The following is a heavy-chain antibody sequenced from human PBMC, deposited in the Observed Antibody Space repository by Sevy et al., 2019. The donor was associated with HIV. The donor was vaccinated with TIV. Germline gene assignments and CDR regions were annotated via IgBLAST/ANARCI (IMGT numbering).Heavy chain of an antibody. CDR3: AKDQQWLVHRYFDY. J-gene: IGHJ4*02. CDR1: GFTFISYT. V-gene: IGHV3-30*02. D-gene: IGHD6-19*01. Sequence: GGSLRLSCAASGFTFISYTMSWVRQAPGKGLEWVAFIRYDGSNKYYADSVKGRFTISRDNSKNSLYLQMNSLRAEDTAVYYCAKDQQWLVHRYFDYWGQGTLVTVSS. CDR2: IRYDGSNK.